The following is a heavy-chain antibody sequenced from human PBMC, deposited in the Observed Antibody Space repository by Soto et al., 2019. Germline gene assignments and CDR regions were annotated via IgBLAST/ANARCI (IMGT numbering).Heavy chain of an antibody. D-gene: IGHD3-22*01. Sequence: AVKVSSNASGSIISDYYMLWLRPAPRQGFEWMGWSNPKSGGTKYAQNLQGRVTMTRDTSISTDYIEVRRLRSDDRAVFYSATGESQCYYDDTPYSPLVFWCPGTQVTVSS. CDR1: GSIISDYY. J-gene: IGHJ4*02. CDR3: ATGESQCYYDDTPYSPLVF. V-gene: IGHV1-2*02. CDR2: SNPKSGGT.